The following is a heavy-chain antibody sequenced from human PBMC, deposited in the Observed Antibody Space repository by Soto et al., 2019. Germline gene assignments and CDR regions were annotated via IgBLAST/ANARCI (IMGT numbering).Heavy chain of an antibody. D-gene: IGHD3-9*01. Sequence: QVQLQQWGAGLLKPSETLSLTCAVYGGSFSGYYWSWIRQPPGKGLEWIGEINHSGSTNYNPSVKSRLXXXLXXSKNQFSLKLSSVAAADTAVYYCARDILTGYASDYWGQGTLVTVSS. V-gene: IGHV4-34*01. CDR2: INHSGST. J-gene: IGHJ4*02. CDR1: GGSFSGYY. CDR3: ARDILTGYASDY.